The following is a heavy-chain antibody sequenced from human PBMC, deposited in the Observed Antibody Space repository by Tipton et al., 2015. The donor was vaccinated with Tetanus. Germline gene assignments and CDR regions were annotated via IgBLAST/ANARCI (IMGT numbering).Heavy chain of an antibody. Sequence: TLSLTCTISGGSISRYYWAWIRQTPGKGLEWIGYIDYNGSTKYNPSLRSRVTLSLDTSKNQNSMRLTSVTAADTAVYYCAREDYFDISAFDIWGQGTMVTVSS. D-gene: IGHD2/OR15-2a*01. CDR3: AREDYFDISAFDI. CDR2: IDYNGST. J-gene: IGHJ3*02. V-gene: IGHV4-59*01. CDR1: GGSISRYY.